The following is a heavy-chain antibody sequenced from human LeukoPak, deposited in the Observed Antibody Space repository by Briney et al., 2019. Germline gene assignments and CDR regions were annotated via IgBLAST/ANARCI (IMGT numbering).Heavy chain of an antibody. J-gene: IGHJ4*02. CDR1: GGSISSGSYY. CDR2: IYTSGST. D-gene: IGHD4-17*01. V-gene: IGHV4-61*02. Sequence: SETLSLTCTVSGGSISSGSYYWSWIRQPAGKGLEWIGRIYTSGSTNYNPSLKSRVTISLDTSKNQFSLKLSSVTAADTAVYYCSNSIDFDYGDYYFDYWGQGALVTISS. CDR3: SNSIDFDYGDYYFDY.